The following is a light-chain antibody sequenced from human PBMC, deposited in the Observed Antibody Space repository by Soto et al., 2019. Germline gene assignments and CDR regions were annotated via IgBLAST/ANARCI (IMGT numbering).Light chain of an antibody. CDR3: SSYTSSSFYV. V-gene: IGLV2-14*01. CDR1: SSDVGGYNY. J-gene: IGLJ1*01. Sequence: QSALTQPASVSGSPGQSITISCTGTSSDVGGYNYVSWYQQHPGKAPKLMIYDVSNRPSGVSNRFSGSKSGNTASLTISGLQAEDVADYYCSSYTSSSFYVFGTGTKPTVL. CDR2: DVS.